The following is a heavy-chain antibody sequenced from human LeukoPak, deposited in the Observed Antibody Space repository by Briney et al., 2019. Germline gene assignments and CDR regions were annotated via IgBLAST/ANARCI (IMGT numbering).Heavy chain of an antibody. D-gene: IGHD3-22*01. J-gene: IGHJ5*02. V-gene: IGHV4-31*03. CDR1: GDSISSGDSY. CDR3: ARESRYDSSGRYTGMRAPFDN. Sequence: SQTLSLTCTVSGDSISSGDSYWSWIRQHPGKGLEWLGYIHHSGSAWYNPSLKSRVTISVDTSQNQVSLKVRSVTAADTAVYHCARESRYDSSGRYTGMRAPFDNWGQGTLVIVSS. CDR2: IHHSGSA.